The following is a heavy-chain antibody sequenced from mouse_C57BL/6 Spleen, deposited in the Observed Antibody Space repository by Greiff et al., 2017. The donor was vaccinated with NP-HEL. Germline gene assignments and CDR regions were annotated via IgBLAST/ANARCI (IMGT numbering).Heavy chain of an antibody. V-gene: IGHV1-72*01. CDR3: ARSSVYYSNYVPYDYAMDY. Sequence: QVQLQQPGAELVKPGASVKLSCKASGYTFTSYWMHWVKQRPGRGLEWIGRIDPNSGGTKYNEKFKSKATLTVDKPSSTAYMQLSSLTSEDSAVYYCARSSVYYSNYVPYDYAMDYWGQGTSVTVSS. J-gene: IGHJ4*01. CDR1: GYTFTSYW. D-gene: IGHD2-5*01. CDR2: IDPNSGGT.